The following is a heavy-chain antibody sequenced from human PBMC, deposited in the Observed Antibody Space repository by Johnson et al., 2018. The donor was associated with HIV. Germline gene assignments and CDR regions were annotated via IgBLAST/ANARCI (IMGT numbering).Heavy chain of an antibody. CDR2: ISYDGSNK. V-gene: IGHV3-30-3*01. Sequence: VQLVESGGGVVQPGRSLRLSCAASGFTFSSYAMHWVRQAPGKGLEWVAVISYDGSNKYYADSVKGRFTISRDNSKNTIYLQMNSLRAEDTAVYYCAKDLEGGYYTLDAFDIWGQGTMVTVSS. CDR3: AKDLEGGYYTLDAFDI. D-gene: IGHD3-3*01. CDR1: GFTFSSYA. J-gene: IGHJ3*02.